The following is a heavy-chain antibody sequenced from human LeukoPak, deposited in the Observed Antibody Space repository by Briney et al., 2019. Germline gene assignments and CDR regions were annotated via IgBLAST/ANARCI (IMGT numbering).Heavy chain of an antibody. Sequence: SETLSLTCTVSGGSISGYSWSWIRQPPGKGLEWIGYIYYSGTTNYDPSLKSRVTISVDTSKNQFTLRLSSVTAADTAVYYCARLRTSHPYYRDFWGQGTLVTVSS. CDR1: GGSISGYS. CDR2: IYYSGTT. V-gene: IGHV4-59*08. D-gene: IGHD1-1*01. CDR3: ARLRTSHPYYRDF. J-gene: IGHJ4*02.